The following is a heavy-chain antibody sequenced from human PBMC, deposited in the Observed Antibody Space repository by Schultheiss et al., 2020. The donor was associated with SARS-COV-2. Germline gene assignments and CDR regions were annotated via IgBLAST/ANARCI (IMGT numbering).Heavy chain of an antibody. Sequence: GGSLRLSCAASGFTFSGSAMHWVRQASGKGLEWVGRIRSKANSYATAYAASVKGRFTISRDDSKNTAYLQMNGLKTEDTAVYYCTRRITMVRGVIISDYGMDVWGQGTTVTVSS. CDR2: IRSKANSYAT. CDR1: GFTFSGSA. V-gene: IGHV3-73*01. J-gene: IGHJ6*02. CDR3: TRRITMVRGVIISDYGMDV. D-gene: IGHD3-10*01.